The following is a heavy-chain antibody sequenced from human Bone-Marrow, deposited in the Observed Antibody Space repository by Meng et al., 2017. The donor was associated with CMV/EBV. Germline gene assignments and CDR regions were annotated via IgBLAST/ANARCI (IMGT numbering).Heavy chain of an antibody. CDR2: MNPNSGNT. CDR1: YD. CDR3: ARRRFLEWLLSLRYYYYGMDV. Sequence: YDLNWVRQATGQGLEWMGWMNPNSGNTGYAQKFQGRVTITRNTSISKAYMELSSLRSEDTAVYYCARRRFLEWLLSLRYYYYGMDVWGQGTTVTVSS. D-gene: IGHD3-3*01. V-gene: IGHV1-8*03. J-gene: IGHJ6*02.